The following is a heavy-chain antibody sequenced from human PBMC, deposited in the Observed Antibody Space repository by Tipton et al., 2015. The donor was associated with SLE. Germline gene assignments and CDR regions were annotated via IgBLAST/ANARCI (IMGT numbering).Heavy chain of an antibody. CDR1: GFTFSSYE. D-gene: IGHD6-13*01. V-gene: IGHV3-48*03. Sequence: SLRLSCAASGFTFSSYEMNWVRQAPGKGLEWVSYISSSGSTIYYADSVKGRFTISRDNAKNSLYLQMNSLRAEDTAVYYCARDGGDLIAAAADWFDPWGQGTLVTVSS. CDR2: ISSSGSTI. J-gene: IGHJ5*02. CDR3: ARDGGDLIAAAADWFDP.